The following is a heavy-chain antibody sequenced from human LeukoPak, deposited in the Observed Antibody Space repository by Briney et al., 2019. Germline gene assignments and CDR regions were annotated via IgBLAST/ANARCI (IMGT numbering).Heavy chain of an antibody. D-gene: IGHD2-2*01. CDR3: ARGIEAPSRRGDAIDI. V-gene: IGHV6-1*01. Sequence: SQTLSLTCAISGDSVSSSSAAWNWIRQSPSRGLEWLGRTYYRSKWSNDYAVSVKSRITIKPDTSKNQFSLQLNSVTPEDTAVYYCARGIEAPSRRGDAIDIWGQGTMVTVSS. CDR1: GDSVSSSSAA. J-gene: IGHJ3*02. CDR2: TYYRSKWSN.